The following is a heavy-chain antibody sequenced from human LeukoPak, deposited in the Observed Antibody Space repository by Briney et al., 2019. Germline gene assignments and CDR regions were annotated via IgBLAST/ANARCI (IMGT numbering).Heavy chain of an antibody. Sequence: ASVKVSCKASGYTFTGYYMHWVRQAPGQGLEWMGWITLTVVAQTQGRVTMTRDTSISTAYMELSRLRSDDTAVYYCARAEWVVAATMDLYYFDYWGQGTPVTVSS. CDR1: GYTFTGYY. CDR3: ARAEWVVAATMDLYYFDY. CDR2: ITLTVVA. J-gene: IGHJ4*02. V-gene: IGHV1-2*02. D-gene: IGHD2-15*01.